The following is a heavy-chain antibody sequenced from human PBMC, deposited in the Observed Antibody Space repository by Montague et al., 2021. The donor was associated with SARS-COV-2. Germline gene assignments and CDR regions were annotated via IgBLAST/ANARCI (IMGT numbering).Heavy chain of an antibody. CDR2: STHNRLA. CDR3: ALADHTTGQDYFDG. Sequence: SETLSLTCTVSGGSITCCYYSWCRQHPPRGLEWIGESTHNRLANYYPSTHSRVTTSEDTSTNKFSLRLTTVTAADAAVYYCALADHTTGQDYFDGWGQGTMVTVSS. D-gene: IGHD1-14*01. J-gene: IGHJ3*01. V-gene: IGHV4-34*01. CDR1: GGSITCCY.